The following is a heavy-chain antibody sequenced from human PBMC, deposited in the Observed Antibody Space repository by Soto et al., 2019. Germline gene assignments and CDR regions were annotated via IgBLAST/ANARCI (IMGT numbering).Heavy chain of an antibody. CDR1: GGTISSYA. D-gene: IGHD3-16*01. J-gene: IGHJ4*02. CDR3: ARALGSPYYFDY. V-gene: IGHV1-69*12. CDR2: IIPICSTA. Sequence: QVQLVQSGAEVKKPGSSVKVSCKASGGTISSYAISWVRQAPGQGLEWMGGIIPICSTANYAQKFQGRVTITADESTSTAYMELSSLRSEETAVYYCARALGSPYYFDYWGQGTLVIVSS.